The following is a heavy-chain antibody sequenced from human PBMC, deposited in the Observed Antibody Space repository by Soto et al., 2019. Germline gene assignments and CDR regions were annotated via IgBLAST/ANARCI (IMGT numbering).Heavy chain of an antibody. V-gene: IGHV4-30-2*01. Sequence: QLQLQESGSGLVRPSQTLSLTCAVSGGSISSGGYSWNWIRQPPGKGLEWIGYIYHSGSTLYNPHLESRVTIPVDKSTNQVSLKLTSVTAADTAVYYCARDQLEGNWFDPWGQGTLVTVSS. CDR2: IYHSGST. CDR3: ARDQLEGNWFDP. D-gene: IGHD1-1*01. J-gene: IGHJ5*02. CDR1: GGSISSGGYS.